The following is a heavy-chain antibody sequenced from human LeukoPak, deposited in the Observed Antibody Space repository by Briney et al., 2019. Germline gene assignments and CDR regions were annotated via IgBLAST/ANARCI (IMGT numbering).Heavy chain of an antibody. D-gene: IGHD5-24*01. J-gene: IGHJ4*02. CDR3: ARDGRDGYPLDY. V-gene: IGHV3-30*01. Sequence: GRSLRLSCAASGFTLSSYAMHWVRQAPGKGLEWVAVISYDGSNKYYADSVKGRFTISRDNSKNTLYLQMNSLRAEDTAVYYCARDGRDGYPLDYWGQGTLVTVSS. CDR1: GFTLSSYA. CDR2: ISYDGSNK.